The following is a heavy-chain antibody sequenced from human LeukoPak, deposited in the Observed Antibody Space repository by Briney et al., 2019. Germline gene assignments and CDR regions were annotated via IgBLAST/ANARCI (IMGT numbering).Heavy chain of an antibody. CDR1: GFTFSSSW. V-gene: IGHV3-74*01. D-gene: IGHD3-16*01. CDR3: ARDPGYESWSPFWGGMDV. CDR2: ITRDGSST. J-gene: IGHJ6*04. Sequence: GGSLRLSCAASGFTFSSSWMHWVRQAPGKGLVWVSRITRDGSSTTYADSVKGRLTTSRDNAKNTLYLQMGSLRDDDTAVYYCARDPGYESWSPFWGGMDVWGNGTTVIVSS.